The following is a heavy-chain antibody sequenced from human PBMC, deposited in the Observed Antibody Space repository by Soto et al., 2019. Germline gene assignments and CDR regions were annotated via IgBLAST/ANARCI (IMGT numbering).Heavy chain of an antibody. J-gene: IGHJ4*02. D-gene: IGHD3-10*01. CDR3: TRGPRPISTGTGAY. Sequence: GGSLRLSCAASGFVVGSNYMTWVRQAPGKGLVWISRIYNDGTYSDYADSVRGRFTISRDNVNDTLYLQMNNLRAEDSGLYYCTRGPRPISTGTGAYWGQGTQVTVSS. V-gene: IGHV3-74*01. CDR2: IYNDGTYS. CDR1: GFVVGSNY.